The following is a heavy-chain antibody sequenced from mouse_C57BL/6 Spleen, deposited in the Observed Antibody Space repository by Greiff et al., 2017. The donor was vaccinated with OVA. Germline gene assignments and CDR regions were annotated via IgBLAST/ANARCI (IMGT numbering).Heavy chain of an antibody. D-gene: IGHD2-3*01. CDR1: GFTFSSYG. CDR3: ARHFYDGSYYFDY. CDR2: ISSGGSYT. Sequence: EVKLMESGGDLVKPGGSLKLSCAASGFTFSSYGMSWVRQTPDKRLEWVATISSGGSYTYYPDSVKGRFTISRDNAKNTLYLQMSNLKSEDTAMYYCARHFYDGSYYFDYWGQGTTLTVSS. J-gene: IGHJ2*01. V-gene: IGHV5-6*01.